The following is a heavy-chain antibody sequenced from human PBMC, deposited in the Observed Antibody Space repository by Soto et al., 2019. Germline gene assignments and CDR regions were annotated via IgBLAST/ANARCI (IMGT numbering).Heavy chain of an antibody. V-gene: IGHV1-69*01. CDR1: GGTFSSYA. CDR2: IIPISETT. CDR3: ARSQGSSTSLEIYYYYYYGMDV. J-gene: IGHJ6*02. D-gene: IGHD2-2*01. Sequence: QVQLVQSGAEVKKPGSSVKVSCKASGGTFSSYAISWVRQAPGQGLEWMGGIIPISETTNYAQKFQGRVTITADESKSTAYMELSXXRSEDTAVYYCARSQGSSTSLEIYYYYYYGMDVWGQGTTVTVSS.